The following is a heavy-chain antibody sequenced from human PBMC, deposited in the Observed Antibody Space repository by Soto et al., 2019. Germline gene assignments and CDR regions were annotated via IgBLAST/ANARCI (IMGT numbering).Heavy chain of an antibody. V-gene: IGHV3-23*01. D-gene: IGHD6-6*01. J-gene: IGHJ4*01. CDR3: AKEELEYSISSTYFDY. Sequence: EVQLLESGGGLVQPGGSLRLSCAASGFTFGNYALTWVRQAPGKGLEWVSGISGSGYSTYYADSVKGGFTITRDNNKNTMYLKMNSLRAKDTAVYYCAKEELEYSISSTYFDYWGQGKLVTVSS. CDR2: ISGSGYST. CDR1: GFTFGNYA.